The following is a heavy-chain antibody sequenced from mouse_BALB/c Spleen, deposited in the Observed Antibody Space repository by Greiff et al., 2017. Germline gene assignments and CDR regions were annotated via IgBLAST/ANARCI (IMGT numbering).Heavy chain of an antibody. CDR2: ISYSGST. CDR3: AREAYGYDGAWFAY. D-gene: IGHD2-2*01. Sequence: EVQLQQSGPGLVKPSQSLSLTCTVTGYSITSDYAWNWIRQFPGNKLEWMGYISYSGSTSYNPSLKSRISITRDTSKNQFFLQLNSVTTEDTATYYCAREAYGYDGAWFAYWGQGTLVTVSA. CDR1: GYSITSDYA. V-gene: IGHV3-2*02. J-gene: IGHJ3*01.